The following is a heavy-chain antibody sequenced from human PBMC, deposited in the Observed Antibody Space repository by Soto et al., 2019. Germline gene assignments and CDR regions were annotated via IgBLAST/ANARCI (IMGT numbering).Heavy chain of an antibody. J-gene: IGHJ6*02. D-gene: IGHD2-15*01. Sequence: PGESLKISCKGSGYSFTSYWISWVRQMPGKGLEWMGRIDPSDSYTNYSPSFQGHVTISADKSISTAYLQWSSLKASDTAMYYCARHGCRHLYCSGLVICYYGMYVWGQGTTVTVS. CDR2: IDPSDSYT. CDR1: GYSFTSYW. V-gene: IGHV5-10-1*01. CDR3: ARHGCRHLYCSGLVICYYGMYV.